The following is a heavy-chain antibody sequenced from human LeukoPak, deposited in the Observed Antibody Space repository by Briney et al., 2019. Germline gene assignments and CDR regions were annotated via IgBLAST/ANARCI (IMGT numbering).Heavy chain of an antibody. Sequence: SETLSLTCTVSGGSISSSNWWTWVRQTPGKGLEWIGEISSQSGSANYGPSLIRRVTISIDKSRNLFSLRLGSVTAADTAVYYCARQITMVRGLSDAFDTWGQGTMVTVSS. V-gene: IGHV4-4*02. CDR3: ARQITMVRGLSDAFDT. CDR2: ISSQSGSA. CDR1: GGSISSSNW. D-gene: IGHD3-10*01. J-gene: IGHJ3*02.